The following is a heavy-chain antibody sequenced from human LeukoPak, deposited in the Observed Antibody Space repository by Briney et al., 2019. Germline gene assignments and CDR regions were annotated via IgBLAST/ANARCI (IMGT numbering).Heavy chain of an antibody. J-gene: IGHJ4*02. Sequence: GGSLRVSCAASGFTFSIYGMRWGRQARGKGVGCVSVISYDGVNNYYADLVKGRFTISRDNAKNTLYLQMTSLRAEDTAVSYCPGGEYSGYDPLDYWGQGTLVTVSS. CDR2: ISYDGVNN. V-gene: IGHV3-30*03. CDR1: GFTFSIYG. CDR3: PGGEYSGYDPLDY. D-gene: IGHD5-12*01.